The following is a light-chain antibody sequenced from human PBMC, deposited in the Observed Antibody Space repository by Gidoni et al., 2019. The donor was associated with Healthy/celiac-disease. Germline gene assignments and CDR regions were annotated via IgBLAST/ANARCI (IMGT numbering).Light chain of an antibody. Sequence: EIVLTPSPCTLSFSPGERATQSCRASPSVSSSYLAGYQQKPGQAPRLLIYGASSRATGSTDSSSGSGSGTDYTVSIRRLETEDFAVYYCQQYGSSPGTFGQGTKLEIK. J-gene: IGKJ2*01. CDR2: GAS. CDR1: PSVSSSY. V-gene: IGKV3-20*01. CDR3: QQYGSSPGT.